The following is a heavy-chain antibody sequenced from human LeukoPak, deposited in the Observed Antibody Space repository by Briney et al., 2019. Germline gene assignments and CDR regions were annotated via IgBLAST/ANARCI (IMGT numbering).Heavy chain of an antibody. CDR3: ASRIMITLDY. V-gene: IGHV3-20*04. D-gene: IGHD3-16*01. J-gene: IGHJ4*02. Sequence: QSGGSLRLSCAASGFTFHDRGMSWVRQAPGKGLEWVSGIYNNGGGTGYADSVKGRFTISRDNAKNSLYLQMNSLRAEGTAVYYCASRIMITLDYWGQGTLVTVSS. CDR2: IYNNGGGT. CDR1: GFTFHDRG.